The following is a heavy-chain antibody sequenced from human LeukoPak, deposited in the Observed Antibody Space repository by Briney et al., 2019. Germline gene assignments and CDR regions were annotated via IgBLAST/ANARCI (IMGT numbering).Heavy chain of an antibody. CDR3: ARPLGTGYALVFDD. J-gene: IGHJ4*01. CDR1: GGSISSGYY. D-gene: IGHD5-12*01. Sequence: PSETLSLTCAVSGGSISSGYYWGWLRQSPGKGPEWSGSIKHNGDTYYNPSLRSRVSCSLGTSTNQFYLKLHSVTATDPAVYYCARPLGTGYALVFDDCGQGTLVTVSS. CDR2: IKHNGDT. V-gene: IGHV4-38-2*01.